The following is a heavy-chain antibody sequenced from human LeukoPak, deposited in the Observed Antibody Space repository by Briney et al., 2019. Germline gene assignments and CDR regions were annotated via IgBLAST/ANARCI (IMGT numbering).Heavy chain of an antibody. D-gene: IGHD6-19*01. Sequence: SVKVSCKASGGTFSSYAISWVRQAPGQGLEWMGGIIPIFGTANYAQKFQGRVTITADESTSTAYMELSSLRSEDTAVYYCARGRWAGNGYFDYWGQGTLVTVSS. V-gene: IGHV1-69*01. CDR1: GGTFSSYA. J-gene: IGHJ4*02. CDR3: ARGRWAGNGYFDY. CDR2: IIPIFGTA.